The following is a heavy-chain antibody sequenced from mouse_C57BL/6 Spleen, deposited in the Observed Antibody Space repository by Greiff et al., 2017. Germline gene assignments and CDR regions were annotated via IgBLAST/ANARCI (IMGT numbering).Heavy chain of an antibody. CDR1: GFSLTSYG. CDR2: IWSGGST. J-gene: IGHJ4*01. CDR3: AKNSPITTVDYYAMDY. D-gene: IGHD1-1*01. V-gene: IGHV2-4*01. Sequence: VQLQQSGPGLVQPSQSLSITCTVSGFSLTSYGVHWVRQPPGKGLEWLGVIWSGGSTDYNAAFISRLSISKDNSKSQVFFKMDSLQADDTAIYYCAKNSPITTVDYYAMDYWGQGTSVTGSS.